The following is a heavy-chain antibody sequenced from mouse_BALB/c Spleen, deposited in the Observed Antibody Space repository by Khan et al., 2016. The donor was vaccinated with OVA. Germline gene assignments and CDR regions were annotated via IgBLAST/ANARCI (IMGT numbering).Heavy chain of an antibody. J-gene: IGHJ3*01. CDR2: INYSGGT. V-gene: IGHV3-2*02. CDR3: ARGFTY. CDR1: GYSITSDYA. Sequence: EVQLQESGPGLVKPSQSLSLTCTVTGYSITSDYAWNWIRQFPGNKLEWMGYINYSGGTSYPPSLKSRISITRDTSKNQFFLQLNSVTTEDPATYYCARGFTYWGQGTLVTVS.